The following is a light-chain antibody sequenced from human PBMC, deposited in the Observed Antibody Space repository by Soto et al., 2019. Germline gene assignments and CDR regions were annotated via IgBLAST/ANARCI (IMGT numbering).Light chain of an antibody. V-gene: IGKV3-20*01. Sequence: EIVLTQSPGTLSLSPGERATLSCRASQTVRTNYLAWFQHKPGQAPRLLIYGASSRATGIPDRFSGSGSGTDFTLTINRLEPEDFAVYYCQQFGSSPGFTFGPGTKVDIK. CDR1: QTVRTNY. CDR2: GAS. CDR3: QQFGSSPGFT. J-gene: IGKJ3*01.